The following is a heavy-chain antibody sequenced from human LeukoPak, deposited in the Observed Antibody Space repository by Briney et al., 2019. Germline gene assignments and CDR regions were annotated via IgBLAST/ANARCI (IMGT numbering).Heavy chain of an antibody. CDR2: IYSGGST. J-gene: IGHJ4*02. V-gene: IGHV3-53*01. CDR1: GFTVSSNS. CDR3: ARADTGFDQ. Sequence: GGSLRLSCAASGFTVSSNSMSWVRQAPGKGLEWVSLIYSGGSTYYTDSVKGRFTISRDNSKSTRFLQMNSLRAEDTAVYYCARADTGFDQWGQGTLVTVSS. D-gene: IGHD5-12*01.